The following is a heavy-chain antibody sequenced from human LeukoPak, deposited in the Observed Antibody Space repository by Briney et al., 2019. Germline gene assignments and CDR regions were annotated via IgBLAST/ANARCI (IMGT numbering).Heavy chain of an antibody. V-gene: IGHV1-3*01. CDR2: INAGNGNT. J-gene: IGHJ4*02. Sequence: GASVKVSCKASGYTLTSYAMHWVRQAPGQRLEWMGWINAGNGNTKYSQKFQGRVTITRDTSASTAYMELSSLRSEDTAVYYCARTKDCSSTSCYLDYFDYWGEGTLVTVSS. D-gene: IGHD2-2*01. CDR3: ARTKDCSSTSCYLDYFDY. CDR1: GYTLTSYA.